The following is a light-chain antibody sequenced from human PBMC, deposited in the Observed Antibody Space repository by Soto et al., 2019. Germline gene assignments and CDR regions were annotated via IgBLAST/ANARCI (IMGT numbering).Light chain of an antibody. J-gene: IGKJ2*01. CDR3: QQYDNLPYT. CDR2: DAS. V-gene: IGKV1-33*01. Sequence: DIQMTQSPSSLSASVGDRVTITCQASQDISNYLNWYQQKPGKAPKLLIYDASNLETGVPSRFSGSGSVIDFTFTISSLQPEDIATYYCQQYDNLPYTFGQGTKLEIK. CDR1: QDISNY.